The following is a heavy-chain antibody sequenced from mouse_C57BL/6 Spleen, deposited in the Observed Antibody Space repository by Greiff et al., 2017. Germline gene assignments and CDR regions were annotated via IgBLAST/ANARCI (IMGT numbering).Heavy chain of an antibody. CDR3: AKETPSQATLAY. CDR1: GYTFTSYW. V-gene: IGHV1-53*01. Sequence: QVQLQQPGTELVKPGASVKLSCKASGYTFTSYWMHWVKQRPGQGLEWIGNINPSNGGTNYNEKFKSKATLTVDKSSSTAYMQLSRLTSEDSAVYYCAKETPSQATLAYWGQGTLVTVSA. D-gene: IGHD3-2*02. J-gene: IGHJ3*01. CDR2: INPSNGGT.